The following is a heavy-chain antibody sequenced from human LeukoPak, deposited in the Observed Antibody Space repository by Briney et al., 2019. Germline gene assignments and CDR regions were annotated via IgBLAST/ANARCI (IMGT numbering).Heavy chain of an antibody. V-gene: IGHV3-23*01. J-gene: IGHJ4*02. Sequence: AGGSLRLSCAASGFTFTNYAMTWVRQAPGKGREWASVVSGRTGRPYNEESVKGRFTISRDNSRNTLYLQMNGLRAEDTAMYYCAKDQSGYCTNGVCPSYDSWGQGTLVTVSS. CDR1: GFTFTNYA. D-gene: IGHD2-8*01. CDR2: VSGRTGRP. CDR3: AKDQSGYCTNGVCPSYDS.